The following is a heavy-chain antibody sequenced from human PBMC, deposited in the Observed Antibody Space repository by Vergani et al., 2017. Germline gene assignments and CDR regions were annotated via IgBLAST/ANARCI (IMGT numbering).Heavy chain of an antibody. J-gene: IGHJ4*02. CDR1: GFTFSSYA. V-gene: IGHV3-30*01. D-gene: IGHD6-19*01. Sequence: QVQLVESGGGVVQPGRSLRLSCAASGFTFSSYAMHWVRQAPGKGLEWVAVISYDGSNKYYADSVKGRFTISRDNSKNTLYLQMNSLRAEDTAVYYCARDGGSGWSKRVDYWGQGTLVTVSS. CDR2: ISYDGSNK. CDR3: ARDGGSGWSKRVDY.